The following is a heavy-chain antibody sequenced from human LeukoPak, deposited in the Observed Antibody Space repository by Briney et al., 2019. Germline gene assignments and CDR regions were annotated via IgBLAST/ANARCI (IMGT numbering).Heavy chain of an antibody. D-gene: IGHD3-22*01. CDR2: IRYDGSNK. CDR1: GFTFCSYG. V-gene: IGHV3-30*02. J-gene: IGHJ4*02. Sequence: GGSLRLSXAASGFTFCSYGMHWVRQSPGKGLEWLAFIRYDGSNKYYADSVKGRFTISRDNSKNTLYLQMNSLRAEDTAVYYCATFTYYYDSSGYSQGDYWGQGTLVTVSS. CDR3: ATFTYYYDSSGYSQGDY.